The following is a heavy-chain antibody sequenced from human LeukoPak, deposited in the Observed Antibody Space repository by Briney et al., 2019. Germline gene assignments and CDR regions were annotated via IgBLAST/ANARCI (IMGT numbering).Heavy chain of an antibody. D-gene: IGHD6-25*01. CDR1: GGTFISYA. CDR2: IIPILGTA. Sequence: GASVKVSCKASGGTFISYAISWVRQAPGQGLEWMGGIIPILGTANYAQKFQGRVTMTRDTSTSTVYMELSSLRSEDTAVYYCARGPRREDSFDPWGQGTLVTVSS. V-gene: IGHV1-69*10. J-gene: IGHJ5*02. CDR3: ARGPRREDSFDP.